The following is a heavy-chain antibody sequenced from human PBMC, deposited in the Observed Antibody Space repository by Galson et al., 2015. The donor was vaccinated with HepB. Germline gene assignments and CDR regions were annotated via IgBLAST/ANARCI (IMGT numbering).Heavy chain of an antibody. V-gene: IGHV1-2*02. CDR3: ATLSGGFNPGFFDY. CDR1: GYTFTDYY. Sequence: SVKVSCKASGYTFTDYYLHWVRQAPGQGLEWMGWIYPYTGGTDFAPKFHGRVTMTRDTPFSTVYMQLSGLNSDDSAMYYCATLSGGFNPGFFDYWGQGTLVIVSS. CDR2: IYPYTGGT. J-gene: IGHJ4*02. D-gene: IGHD5-24*01.